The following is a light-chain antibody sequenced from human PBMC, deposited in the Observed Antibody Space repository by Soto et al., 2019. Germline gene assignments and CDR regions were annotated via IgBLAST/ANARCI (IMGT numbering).Light chain of an antibody. CDR3: LQYASEPLT. J-gene: IGKJ4*01. CDR1: QSVAKNY. CDR2: GAS. Sequence: ETVLTQSPGTLSLSPGERATLSCRASQSVAKNYLAWYQHKPGRGPRLLISGASSRATGIPDRFSGSGSGTDFTLTISRLQPEDFAVYYCLQYASEPLTFGGGTKVEI. V-gene: IGKV3-20*01.